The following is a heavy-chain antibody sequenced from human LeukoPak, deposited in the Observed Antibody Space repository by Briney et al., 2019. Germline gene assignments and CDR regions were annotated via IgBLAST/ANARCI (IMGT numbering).Heavy chain of an antibody. D-gene: IGHD1-26*01. V-gene: IGHV4-59*01. Sequence: SETLSLTCTVSGVSIITYFWTWIRQPPGKGLEWIGNIHDSGTTNYNPSLKSRVTMSVDTSKNQFSLKLSSVTAADTAMYHCVLGARPSGYWGQGTLVTVSS. J-gene: IGHJ4*02. CDR1: GVSIITYF. CDR2: IHDSGTT. CDR3: VLGARPSGY.